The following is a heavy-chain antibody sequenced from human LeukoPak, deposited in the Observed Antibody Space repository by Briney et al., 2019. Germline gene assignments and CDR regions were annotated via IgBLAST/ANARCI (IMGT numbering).Heavy chain of an antibody. V-gene: IGHV5-51*01. D-gene: IGHD1-14*01. CDR1: GYSFASYW. Sequence: GESLKISCKGSGYSFASYWIGWVRQMPGKGLEWMGIIYPGDSDTRYSPSFQGQVTISADKSISTAYLQWSSLKASDTAMYYCARSLGGHTGQHYGMDVWGQGTTVTVSS. CDR3: ARSLGGHTGQHYGMDV. CDR2: IYPGDSDT. J-gene: IGHJ6*02.